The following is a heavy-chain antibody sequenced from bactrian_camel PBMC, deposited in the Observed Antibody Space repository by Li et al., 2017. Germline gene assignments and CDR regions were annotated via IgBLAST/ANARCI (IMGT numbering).Heavy chain of an antibody. D-gene: IGHD1*01. CDR2: IYTGGDST. CDR1: GYSYSGYC. Sequence: HVQLVESGGGLVQPGGSLRLSCAASGYSYSGYCMAWFRQAPGKEREGIASIYTGGDSTSYADSVKGRFTISRDNAKNTVYLQMNSLKSEDTAVYYCARGDWNVGFDYWGQGTQVTVS. J-gene: IGHJ4*01. V-gene: IGHV3S1*01. CDR3: ARGDWNVGFDY.